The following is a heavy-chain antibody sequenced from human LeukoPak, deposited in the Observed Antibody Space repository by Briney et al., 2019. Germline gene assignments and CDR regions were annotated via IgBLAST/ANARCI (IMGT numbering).Heavy chain of an antibody. J-gene: IGHJ4*02. CDR2: ISGRGEST. Sequence: GGSLRLSCAASGFTFSSYAVSWVRQSLGKGLKWVSGISGRGESTYYADSVKGRFTITRDYSKNTVYLQMNSLRAEDTALYYCAASLDLAVYGIDYWGQGTLVTVSS. V-gene: IGHV3-23*01. CDR3: AASLDLAVYGIDY. CDR1: GFTFSSYA. D-gene: IGHD2-8*02.